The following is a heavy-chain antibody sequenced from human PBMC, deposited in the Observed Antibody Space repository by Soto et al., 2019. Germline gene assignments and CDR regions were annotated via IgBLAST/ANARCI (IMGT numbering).Heavy chain of an antibody. D-gene: IGHD2-2*01. CDR1: GFTFSDYY. J-gene: IGHJ4*02. CDR2: ISSSGSTI. V-gene: IGHV3-11*01. CDR3: ARSAIDTVVPAAKIPWYYFDY. Sequence: PGGSLRLSCAASGFTFSDYYMSWIRQAPGKGLEWVSYISSSGSTIYYADSVKGRFTISRDNAKNSLYLQMNSLRAEDTAVYYCARSAIDTVVPAAKIPWYYFDYWGQGTLVTVSS.